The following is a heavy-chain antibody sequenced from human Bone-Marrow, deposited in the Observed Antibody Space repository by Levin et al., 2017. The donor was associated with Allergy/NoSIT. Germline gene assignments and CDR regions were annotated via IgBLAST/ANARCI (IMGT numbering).Heavy chain of an antibody. J-gene: IGHJ5*02. CDR1: GESLSGYD. Sequence: KASETLSLTCAVYGESLSGYDWTWIRQSPGQGLEWIGDVTHRGRTSYNPSLKSRVTILADTSKNQFSLKLTSVTAADTAVYYCARCSANYLLYWFDPWGPGTLVTVSS. CDR2: VTHRGRT. V-gene: IGHV4-34*01. D-gene: IGHD3-10*02. CDR3: ARCSANYLLYWFDP.